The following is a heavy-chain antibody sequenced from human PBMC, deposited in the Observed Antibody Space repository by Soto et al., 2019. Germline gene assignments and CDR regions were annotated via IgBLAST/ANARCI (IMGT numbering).Heavy chain of an antibody. CDR3: ARGSIAVAGTVEYFKH. J-gene: IGHJ1*01. Sequence: GGSLRLSCAASGLTVSSNYMSWVRQAPGKGLEWVSVIYSGGSTYYADSVKGRFTISRHNSKNTLYLQMNSLGAEDPAVYYCARGSIAVAGTVEYFKHWGQGTLVTVSS. V-gene: IGHV3-53*04. D-gene: IGHD6-19*01. CDR1: GLTVSSNY. CDR2: IYSGGST.